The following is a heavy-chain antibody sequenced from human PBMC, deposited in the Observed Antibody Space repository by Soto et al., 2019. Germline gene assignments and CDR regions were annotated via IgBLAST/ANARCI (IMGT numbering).Heavy chain of an antibody. J-gene: IGHJ3*02. CDR3: ATDPFSGSYYGFYI. CDR2: IYHSGST. CDR1: GGSISSSNW. V-gene: IGHV4-4*02. D-gene: IGHD1-26*01. Sequence: SETLSLTCAVSGGSISSSNWWSWVRQPPGKGLEWIGEIYHSGSTNYNPSLKSRVTISVDKSKNQFSLKLSSVTAADTAVYYCATDPFSGSYYGFYIWGQGTMVTVSS.